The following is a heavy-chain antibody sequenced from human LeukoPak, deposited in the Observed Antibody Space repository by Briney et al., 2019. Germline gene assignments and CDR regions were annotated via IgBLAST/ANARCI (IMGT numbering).Heavy chain of an antibody. D-gene: IGHD5-12*01. CDR3: ARDPGAYTGYDLGSWFDP. CDR1: GDSISSSSYC. J-gene: IGHJ5*02. CDR2: IYYSGST. Sequence: SETLSLTCTVSGDSISSSSYCWGWIRQPPGKGLEWIGAIYYSGSTYYNPSLKSRVTISVDTSNNQFSLKLSSMTAADTAAYYCARDPGAYTGYDLGSWFDPWGQGTLVTVSS. V-gene: IGHV4-39*07.